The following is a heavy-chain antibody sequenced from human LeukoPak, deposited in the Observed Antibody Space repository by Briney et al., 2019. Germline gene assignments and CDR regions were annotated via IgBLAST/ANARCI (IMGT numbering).Heavy chain of an antibody. CDR1: GGSISSGGYY. V-gene: IGHV4-31*03. Sequence: SETLSLTCTVSGGSISSGGYYWSWIRQHPGKGLEWIGYIYYSGSTYYNPSLKSRVTISVDTSKNQFSLKLSSVTAADTAVYYCARGGLPPLTVGVRFGESYYYGMDVWGQGTTVTVSS. CDR2: IYYSGST. CDR3: ARGGLPPLTVGVRFGESYYYGMDV. D-gene: IGHD3-10*01. J-gene: IGHJ6*02.